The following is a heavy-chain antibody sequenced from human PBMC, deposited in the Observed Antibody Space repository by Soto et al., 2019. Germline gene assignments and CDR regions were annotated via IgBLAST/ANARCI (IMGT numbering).Heavy chain of an antibody. CDR1: GGSISSGGYY. Sequence: QVQLQESGPGLVKPSQTLSLTCTVSGGSISSGGYYWSWIRQHPGKGVEWIGYIYYSGSTYYNPSLKSRVTISVDTSKNQFSLKLSSVTAADTAVYYCAKSYSSSWYNWFDPWGQGTLVTVSS. D-gene: IGHD6-13*01. J-gene: IGHJ5*02. CDR2: IYYSGST. V-gene: IGHV4-31*03. CDR3: AKSYSSSWYNWFDP.